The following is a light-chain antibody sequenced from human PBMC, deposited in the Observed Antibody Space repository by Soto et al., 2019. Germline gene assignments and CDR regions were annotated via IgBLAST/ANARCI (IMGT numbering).Light chain of an antibody. CDR2: GAS. CDR3: QQYGSSPPWT. J-gene: IGKJ1*01. V-gene: IGKV3-20*01. CDR1: QSVSSSY. Sequence: EIVLTQSPGTLSLSPGERATLSCRASQSVSSSYLAWYQPKPGQAPRLLIYGASSRATGIPDRFIGSGSGTDFTPTISRLEPEDFVVYYCQQYGSSPPWTFGQGTKVEIK.